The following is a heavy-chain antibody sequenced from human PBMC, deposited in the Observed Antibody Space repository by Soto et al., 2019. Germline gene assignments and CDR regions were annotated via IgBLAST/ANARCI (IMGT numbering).Heavy chain of an antibody. CDR2: ISAYYGNT. CDR3: ARDSIVLVPAAKRDYYYYGMDV. J-gene: IGHJ6*02. D-gene: IGHD2-2*01. Sequence: QVQLVQSGAEVKKPGASVKVSCKASGYTFTSYGISWVRQAPGQGLEWMGWISAYYGNTNYAQKLQXTVNMTTDTSTSXAYXEXTSLRSDDTAVYYCARDSIVLVPAAKRDYYYYGMDVWGQGTTVTVSS. V-gene: IGHV1-18*01. CDR1: GYTFTSYG.